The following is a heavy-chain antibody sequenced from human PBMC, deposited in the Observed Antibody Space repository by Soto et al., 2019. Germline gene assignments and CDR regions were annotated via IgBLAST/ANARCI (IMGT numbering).Heavy chain of an antibody. J-gene: IGHJ3*02. V-gene: IGHV5-51*01. D-gene: IGHD6-13*01. CDR2: IYPGDSDT. CDR3: ARHVSSIAAAAFDI. CDR1: GCSFTSYW. Sequence: GESLKISCKVSGCSFTSYWIGWVRQMTGKGLEWMGIIYPGDSDTRYSPSFQGQVTISADKSISTAYLQWSSLKASDTAMYYCARHVSSIAAAAFDIWGQGTMVTVSS.